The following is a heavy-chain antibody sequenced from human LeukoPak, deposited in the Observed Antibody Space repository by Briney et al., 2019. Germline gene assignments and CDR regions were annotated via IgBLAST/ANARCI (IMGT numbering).Heavy chain of an antibody. CDR3: ARLIAAAGTVLDF. V-gene: IGHV5-51*01. Sequence: GESLKISCKGSGYSFSNYWIGWVRQMPGNGLEWMGIILPVDSETRYSPSFQGRVTISADKSITTAYLQWSSLKASDTAMYYCARLIAAAGTVLDFWGQGTLVTVSS. CDR1: GYSFSNYW. J-gene: IGHJ4*02. CDR2: ILPVDSET. D-gene: IGHD6-13*01.